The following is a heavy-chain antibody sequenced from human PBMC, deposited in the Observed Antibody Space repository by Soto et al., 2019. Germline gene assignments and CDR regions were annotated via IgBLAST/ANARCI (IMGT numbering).Heavy chain of an antibody. V-gene: IGHV4-30-2*01. J-gene: IGHJ4*02. D-gene: IGHD3-22*01. CDR2: IYHSGST. Sequence: SETLSLTCAVSGGSISSGGYSWSWIRQPPGKGLEWIGYIYHSGSTYYNPSLKSRVTMSVDTSKNQFSLKLSSVTAADTAVYYCASYYYDSSGYYYVPGVYWGQGTLVTVSS. CDR3: ASYYYDSSGYYYVPGVY. CDR1: GGSISSGGYS.